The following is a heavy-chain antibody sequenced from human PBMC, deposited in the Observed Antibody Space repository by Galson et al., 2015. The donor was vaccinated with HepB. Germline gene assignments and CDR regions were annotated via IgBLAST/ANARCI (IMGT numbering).Heavy chain of an antibody. D-gene: IGHD6-19*01. V-gene: IGHV4-61*01. Sequence: ETLSLTCTVSGGSVSSGSYYWSWIRQPPGKGLEWIGYIYYTGSTNYNPSLKSRVTISLDTSKNQFSLKLSSVTAADTAVYYCSRDGYTSGWYGGDSWGQGTLVTVSS. J-gene: IGHJ4*02. CDR1: GGSVSSGSYY. CDR3: SRDGYTSGWYGGDS. CDR2: IYYTGST.